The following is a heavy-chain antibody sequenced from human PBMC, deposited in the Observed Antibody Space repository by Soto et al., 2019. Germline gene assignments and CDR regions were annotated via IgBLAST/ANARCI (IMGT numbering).Heavy chain of an antibody. D-gene: IGHD6-13*01. CDR2: INSDGSST. J-gene: IGHJ4*02. CDR1: GFTFSSYW. Sequence: EVQLVESGGGLVQPGGSLRLSCAASGFTFSSYWMHWVRQAPGKGLVWVSRINSDGSSTSYADSVKGRFTISRDNAKNTLYLQMNSLRAEDTAVYYCARSQAYSSSWYKSERFDYWGQGTLVTVSS. CDR3: ARSQAYSSSWYKSERFDY. V-gene: IGHV3-74*01.